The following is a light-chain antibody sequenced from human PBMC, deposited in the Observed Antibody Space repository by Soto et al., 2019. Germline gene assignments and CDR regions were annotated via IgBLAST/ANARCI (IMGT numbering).Light chain of an antibody. V-gene: IGKV4-1*01. CDR1: QSVLSSSNNKNY. CDR3: QQYYRTPPT. J-gene: IGKJ1*01. CDR2: WAS. Sequence: DIVMTQSQDSLAVSLGERATINCKSSQSVLSSSNNKNYLAWYQQKPGQPPKLLIYWASTRESGVPDRFSGSGSGTDFTLTISSLQAEDVAVYSCQQYYRTPPTFGQGTKVEIK.